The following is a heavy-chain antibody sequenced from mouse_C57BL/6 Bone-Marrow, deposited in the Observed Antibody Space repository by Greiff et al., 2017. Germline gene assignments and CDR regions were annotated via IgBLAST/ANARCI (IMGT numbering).Heavy chain of an antibody. D-gene: IGHD2-4*01. J-gene: IGHJ2*01. Sequence: EVKLLESGGDLVKPGGSLKLSCAASGFTFSSYGMSWVRQTPDKRLEWVATLSSGGSYTYSPDSVKGRFTISRDNAKNTLYLQMSSLKSEDTAMYYCARHGGLRPLDYWGQGTTLTVSS. CDR1: GFTFSSYG. CDR3: ARHGGLRPLDY. V-gene: IGHV5-6*01. CDR2: LSSGGSYT.